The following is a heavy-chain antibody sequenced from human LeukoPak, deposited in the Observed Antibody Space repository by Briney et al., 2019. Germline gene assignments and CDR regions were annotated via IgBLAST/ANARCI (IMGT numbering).Heavy chain of an antibody. J-gene: IGHJ5*02. CDR3: ARLDPARGHYDSSGPPLPRFDP. D-gene: IGHD3-22*01. CDR1: GGTFSSYA. V-gene: IGHV1-69*05. CDR2: IIPIFGTA. Sequence: ASVKVSCKASGGTFSSYAISWVRQAPGQGLEWMGGIIPIFGTANYAQKFQGRVTITTDESTSTAYMELSSLRSEDTAEYYCARLDPARGHYDSSGPPLPRFDPWGQGTLVTVSS.